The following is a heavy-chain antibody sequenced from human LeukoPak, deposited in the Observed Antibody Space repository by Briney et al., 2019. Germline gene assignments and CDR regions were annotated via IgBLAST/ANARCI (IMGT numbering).Heavy chain of an antibody. Sequence: ASVKVSCKASGYTFTGYYMHWVRQAPGQGLEWMGWINPNSGGTNYAQKFQGRVTMTRDTSISTAYMELSRLGSEDTAVYYCARVVVPAAPLPGMDVWGQGTTVTVSS. CDR2: INPNSGGT. J-gene: IGHJ6*02. V-gene: IGHV1-2*02. CDR1: GYTFTGYY. CDR3: ARVVVPAAPLPGMDV. D-gene: IGHD2-2*01.